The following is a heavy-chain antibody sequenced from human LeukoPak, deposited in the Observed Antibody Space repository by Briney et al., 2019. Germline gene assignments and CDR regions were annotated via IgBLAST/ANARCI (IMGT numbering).Heavy chain of an antibody. CDR2: IYASGVT. CDR3: VRRPTDGCTGGVCNGYRNYFDP. CDR1: GGSIRSRS. J-gene: IGHJ5*01. D-gene: IGHD2-8*02. V-gene: IGHV4-4*07. Sequence: SETLSLTCTVSGGSIRSRSWSWTRQPAGKGLEWIGRIYASGVTYYKSSLESRVTMSVVTSKTQFSLRLTSVTAADTALYYCVRRPTDGCTGGVCNGYRNYFDPWGQGTLVTVSS.